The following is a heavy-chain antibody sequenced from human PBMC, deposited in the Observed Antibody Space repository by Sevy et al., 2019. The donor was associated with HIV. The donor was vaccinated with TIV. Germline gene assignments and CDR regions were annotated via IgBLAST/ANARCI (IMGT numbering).Heavy chain of an antibody. CDR1: GFTFSSYA. Sequence: GGSLRLSCAASGFTFSSYAMSWVRQAPGKGLEWVSAISGSGGSTYYADSVKGRFTISRDNSKNTLYLQMNSLRAEDTAVYYCAKGNGNNYCYYYYYMDVWGKGTTVTVSS. V-gene: IGHV3-23*01. J-gene: IGHJ6*03. CDR2: ISGSGGST. CDR3: AKGNGNNYCYYYYYMDV. D-gene: IGHD1-1*01.